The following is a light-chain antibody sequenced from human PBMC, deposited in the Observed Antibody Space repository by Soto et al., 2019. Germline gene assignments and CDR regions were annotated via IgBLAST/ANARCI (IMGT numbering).Light chain of an antibody. CDR2: WAS. V-gene: IGKV4-1*01. CDR3: QQYYSTPWT. Sequence: DIVMNQSPDSLAVSLGERATINCRSSQSVFYSPKNKDYLAWFQQKPGQPPKLLIYWASTRESGVPDRFSGSGSGTDFTLTISSLQAEDVAVYYCQQYYSTPWTFGHGTKVDIK. CDR1: QSVFYSPKNKDY. J-gene: IGKJ1*01.